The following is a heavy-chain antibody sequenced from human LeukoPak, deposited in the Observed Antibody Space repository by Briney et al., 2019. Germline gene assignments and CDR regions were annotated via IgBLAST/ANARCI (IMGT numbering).Heavy chain of an antibody. D-gene: IGHD5-12*01. J-gene: IGHJ6*03. CDR2: IYYSGST. V-gene: IGHV4-59*01. CDR1: GGSISSYY. CDR3: ARGKRGGYDYYYYYYMDF. Sequence: SETLSLTCTVSGGSISSYYWSWIRQPPGKGLEWIGYIYYSGSTIYNPSLKSRVTISVDTSKNQFSLKLSSVTAADTAVYYCARGKRGGYDYYYYYYMDFWGKGTTVTVSS.